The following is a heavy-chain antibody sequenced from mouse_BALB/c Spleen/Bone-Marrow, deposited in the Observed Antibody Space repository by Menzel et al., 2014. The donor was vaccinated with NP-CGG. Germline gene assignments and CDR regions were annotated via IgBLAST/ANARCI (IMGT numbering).Heavy chain of an antibody. D-gene: IGHD1-2*01. V-gene: IGHV2-4*02. CDR2: IWSGGST. CDR3: ARQPLRRHAMDY. Sequence: VQGVESGPGLVQPSQSLSITCTVSGFSLTSYGVHWVRQPPGKGLEWLGVIWSGGSTDYNAAFISRLSISKDNSKSXVFFKMNSLQADDTAIYYCARQPLRRHAMDYWGQGTSVTVSS. CDR1: GFSLTSYG. J-gene: IGHJ4*01.